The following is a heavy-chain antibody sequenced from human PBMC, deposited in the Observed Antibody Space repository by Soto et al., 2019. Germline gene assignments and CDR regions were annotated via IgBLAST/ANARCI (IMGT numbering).Heavy chain of an antibody. CDR1: GGSFSGYY. CDR2: INRSGST. Sequence: PSETLSLTCAVYGGSFSGYYWSWIRQPPGKGLEWIGEINRSGSTNYNPSLKSRVTISVDTSKNQFSLKLSSVTAADTAVYYCARGLNRGDYVVLNNWFDPWGQGTLVTVSS. V-gene: IGHV4-34*01. J-gene: IGHJ5*02. CDR3: ARGLNRGDYVVLNNWFDP. D-gene: IGHD4-17*01.